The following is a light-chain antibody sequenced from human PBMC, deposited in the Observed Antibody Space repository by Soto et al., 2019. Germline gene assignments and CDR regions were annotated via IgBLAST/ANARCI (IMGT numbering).Light chain of an antibody. V-gene: IGLV3-21*01. CDR2: YDS. Sequence: SYELTQPPSVSVAPEKTARLTCGGDNIGSKRVHWYRQKPGQAPVLVIYYDSDRPSGIPERFSGSKSGNTATLTINRVEAGDEADYYCQVWEITTDNYGFGTGPKLTVL. J-gene: IGLJ1*01. CDR3: QVWEITTDNYG. CDR1: NIGSKR.